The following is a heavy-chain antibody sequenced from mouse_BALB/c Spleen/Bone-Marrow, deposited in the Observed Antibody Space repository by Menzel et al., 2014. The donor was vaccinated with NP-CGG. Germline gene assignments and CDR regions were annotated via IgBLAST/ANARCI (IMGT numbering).Heavy chain of an antibody. V-gene: IGHV1-9*01. Sequence: QVQLQQSGAELMKPGASMEISCKATGYTFSSYWIEWVKQRPGHGLEWIGEILPGSGSTNYNEQFKGKATFTADASSSTAYMELSSLTSEDSAVYYCARFYCGNPTCYFDYWGQGTTLTVSS. CDR3: ARFYCGNPTCYFDY. CDR1: GYTFSSYW. CDR2: ILPGSGST. D-gene: IGHD2-1*01. J-gene: IGHJ2*01.